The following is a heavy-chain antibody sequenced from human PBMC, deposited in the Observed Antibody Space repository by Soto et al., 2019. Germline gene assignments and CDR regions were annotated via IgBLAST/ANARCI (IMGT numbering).Heavy chain of an antibody. D-gene: IGHD6-13*01. J-gene: IGHJ4*02. V-gene: IGHV3-15*07. CDR1: GLTLTDAW. CDR2: IKSKAHGGTT. Sequence: EVQLVESGGGFVKPGGSLRLSCAVSGLTLTDAWMNWVRQAPGKGLEWVGRIKSKAHGGTTDYGPPVKDRFTISRDDSRNMLYLQMNGLKTEDTAVYYCTTGITAEKYWGQGTLVTVSS. CDR3: TTGITAEKY.